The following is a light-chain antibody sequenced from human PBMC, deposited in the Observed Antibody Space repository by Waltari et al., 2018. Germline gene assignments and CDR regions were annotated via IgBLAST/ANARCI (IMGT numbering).Light chain of an antibody. CDR2: TTS. V-gene: IGKV1-39*01. CDR3: QQSYVTPST. Sequence: DIQLTQSPSSLSASLGDRVTITCRASQSVRSFLNWYQQKPGKAPKLLIYTTSTLQSGVPSRFTGSGSGTDFTLTINSLQPEDFATYYCQQSYVTPSTFGGGTKVDIK. CDR1: QSVRSF. J-gene: IGKJ4*01.